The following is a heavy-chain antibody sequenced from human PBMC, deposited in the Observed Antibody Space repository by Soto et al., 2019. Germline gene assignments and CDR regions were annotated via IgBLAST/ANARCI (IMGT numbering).Heavy chain of an antibody. CDR2: IYYSGST. CDR1: GGSIISYY. CDR3: ARIYVDIVVPETIYFDY. J-gene: IGHJ4*02. V-gene: IGHV4-59*08. D-gene: IGHD5-12*01. Sequence: PSETLSLTCTVSGGSIISYYWSWIRQPPWKGLEWIGYIYYSGSTNYNPSLKSRVTISVDTSKNQFPLKLSSVTAADTAVYYCARIYVDIVVPETIYFDYWGQGTLVTVSS.